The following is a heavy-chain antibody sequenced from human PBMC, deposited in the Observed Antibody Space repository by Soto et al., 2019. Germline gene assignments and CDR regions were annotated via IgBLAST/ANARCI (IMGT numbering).Heavy chain of an antibody. V-gene: IGHV4-4*07. Sequence: VQLRESGPGLVKPSETLSLSCTVSGGSISGSYWSWVRQPAGKGLEWIGRIYSSGSSNYNPSLNSRLTMSLDTSKNQVALKLRSVTAADTAIYYCARLFTVTTDYYFGMDVWGQGTTVTVSS. D-gene: IGHD4-17*01. CDR3: ARLFTVTTDYYFGMDV. J-gene: IGHJ6*02. CDR1: GGSISGSY. CDR2: IYSSGSS.